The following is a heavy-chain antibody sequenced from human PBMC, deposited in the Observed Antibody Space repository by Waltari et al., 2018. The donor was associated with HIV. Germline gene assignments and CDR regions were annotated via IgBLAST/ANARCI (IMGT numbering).Heavy chain of an antibody. V-gene: IGHV3-7*01. CDR1: GFTFSSYG. CDR3: ARDSGEHSSSW. D-gene: IGHD6-13*01. J-gene: IGHJ4*02. CDR2: IKQDGSEK. Sequence: EVKLVESGGGLVEPGGFLRLSCAASGFTFSSYGIRWFRQAPGKGLEWVANIKQDGSEKYYVYSVKGRFTISRDNAKNSLYLQMNSLRAEDTAVYYCARDSGEHSSSWWGQGTLVTVSS.